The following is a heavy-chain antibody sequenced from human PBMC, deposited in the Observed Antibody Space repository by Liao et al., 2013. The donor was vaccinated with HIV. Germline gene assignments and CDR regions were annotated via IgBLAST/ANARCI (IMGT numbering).Heavy chain of an antibody. CDR1: AGSISSYY. CDR3: ANSLYGSGSYYKGTFDY. V-gene: IGHV4-59*12. CDR2: IKHSGST. D-gene: IGHD3-10*01. J-gene: IGHJ4*02. Sequence: QVQLQESGPGLVKPSETLSLTCTVSAGSISSYYWNWVRQPAGKGLEWIGEIKHSGSTNYYPSLKSRVTISVDTSKNQFSLKLSSVTAADTAVYYCANSLYGSGSYYKGTFDYWGQGTLVTVSS.